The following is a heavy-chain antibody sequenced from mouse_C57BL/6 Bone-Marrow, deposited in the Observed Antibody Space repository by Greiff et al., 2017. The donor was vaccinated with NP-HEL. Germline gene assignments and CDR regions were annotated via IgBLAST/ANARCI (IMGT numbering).Heavy chain of an antibody. CDR2: ISSGSSTI. Sequence: EVKLMESGGGLVKPGGSLKLSCAASGFTFSDYEMHWVRQAPEKGLEWVAYISSGSSTIYYADTVKGRFTISRDNAKNTLFLQMTSLRSEDTAMYYCARPRHYAMDYWGQGTSVTVSS. CDR1: GFTFSDYE. CDR3: ARPRHYAMDY. V-gene: IGHV5-17*01. D-gene: IGHD2-10*02. J-gene: IGHJ4*01.